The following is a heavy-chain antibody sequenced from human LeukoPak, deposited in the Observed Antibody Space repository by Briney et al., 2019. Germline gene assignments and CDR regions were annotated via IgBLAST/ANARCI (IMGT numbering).Heavy chain of an antibody. CDR1: GGSISSGSYY. J-gene: IGHJ5*02. V-gene: IGHV4-61*02. CDR2: IYTSGST. CDR3: ARGYCSGGSCYRHNWFDP. D-gene: IGHD2-15*01. Sequence: PSETLSLTCTVSGGSISSGSYYWSWIRQPAGKGLEWIGRIYTSGSTNYNPSLKSRVTISVDTSKNQFSLKLSSVTAADTAVYYCARGYCSGGSCYRHNWFDPWGQGTLVTVS.